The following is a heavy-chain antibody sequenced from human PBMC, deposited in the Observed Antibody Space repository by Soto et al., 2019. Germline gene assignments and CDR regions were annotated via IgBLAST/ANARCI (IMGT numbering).Heavy chain of an antibody. CDR2: INGDGTIT. Sequence: EVQLVESGGVLVQPGGSLRLSCAVSGFTLSNYYMHWARQAPGKGLVWVSHINGDGTITDYADSVKGRFAISRDNARNTLYLQMNSLRAEDTAVYYCARGGVPAALDIWGEGTMVPVSS. CDR3: ARGGVPAALDI. CDR1: GFTLSNYY. V-gene: IGHV3-74*01. J-gene: IGHJ3*02. D-gene: IGHD3-10*01.